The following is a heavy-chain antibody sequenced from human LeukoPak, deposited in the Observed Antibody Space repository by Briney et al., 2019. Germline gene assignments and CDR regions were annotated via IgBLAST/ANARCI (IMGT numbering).Heavy chain of an antibody. D-gene: IGHD2-15*01. Sequence: PGGSLRLSCAASGFTFSSYSMNWVRQAPGKGLEWVSAISSSSSYIYYADSVKGRFTISRDNAKNSLYLQMNSLRAEDTAVYYCARVGVVVVAATRYYYYSMDVWGKGTTVTVSS. J-gene: IGHJ6*04. CDR2: ISSSSSYI. CDR1: GFTFSSYS. CDR3: ARVGVVVVAATRYYYYSMDV. V-gene: IGHV3-21*01.